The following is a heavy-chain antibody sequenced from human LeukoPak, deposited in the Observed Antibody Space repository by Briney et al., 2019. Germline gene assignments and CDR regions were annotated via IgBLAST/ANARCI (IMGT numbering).Heavy chain of an antibody. D-gene: IGHD3-16*02. CDR3: ARDIGMITFGGVIVPGLDY. Sequence: GASVKVSCKASGYTFTGYYMHWVRQAPGQGLEWMGWVNPNSGGTNYAQKFQGRVTMTRDTSISTAYMELSRLRSDDTAVYYCARDIGMITFGGVIVPGLDYWGQGTLVTVSS. CDR1: GYTFTGYY. V-gene: IGHV1-2*02. CDR2: VNPNSGGT. J-gene: IGHJ4*02.